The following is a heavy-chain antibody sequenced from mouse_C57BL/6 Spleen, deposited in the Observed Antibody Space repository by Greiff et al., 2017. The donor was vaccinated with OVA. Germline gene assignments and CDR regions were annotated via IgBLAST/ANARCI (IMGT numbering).Heavy chain of an antibody. D-gene: IGHD1-1*01. CDR3: AREGDYYGSSYGAMDY. CDR2: ISYDGSN. CDR1: GYSITSGYY. Sequence: EVQLQQSGPGLVKPSQSLSLTCSVTGYSITSGYYWNWIRQFPGNKLEWMGYISYDGSNNYNPSLQNRISITRDTSKNQFFLKLNSVTTEDTATYYCAREGDYYGSSYGAMDYWGQGTSVTVSS. V-gene: IGHV3-6*01. J-gene: IGHJ4*01.